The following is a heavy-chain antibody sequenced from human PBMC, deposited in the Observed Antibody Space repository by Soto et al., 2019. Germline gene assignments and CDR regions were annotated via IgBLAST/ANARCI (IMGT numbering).Heavy chain of an antibody. CDR2: ISISSSTI. CDR1: GFTFSSYS. D-gene: IGHD2-8*02. V-gene: IGHV3-48*02. J-gene: IGHJ5*02. Sequence: EVQLVESGGGLVQPGGSLRLSCAASGFTFSSYSMNWVRQAPGKGLEWVSYISISSSTIYYADYVKGRFTISRDTAKTSMYMKINSLRDEDTAVYYCARDRTGSVPYSGGWFDPWGQGTLVTVSS. CDR3: ARDRTGSVPYSGGWFDP.